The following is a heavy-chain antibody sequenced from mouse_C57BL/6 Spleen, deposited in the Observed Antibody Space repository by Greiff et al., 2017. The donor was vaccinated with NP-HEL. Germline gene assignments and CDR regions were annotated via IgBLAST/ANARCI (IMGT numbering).Heavy chain of an antibody. CDR2: INPSTGGT. J-gene: IGHJ3*01. CDR3: ARPGTTWFAY. CDR1: GYSFTGYY. Sequence: SGPELVKPGASVKISCKASGYSFTGYYMNWVKQSPEKSLEWIGEINPSTGGTTYNQKFKAKATLTVDKSSSTAYMQLKSLTSEDSAVYYCARPGTTWFAYWGQGTLVTVSA. V-gene: IGHV1-42*01. D-gene: IGHD4-1*01.